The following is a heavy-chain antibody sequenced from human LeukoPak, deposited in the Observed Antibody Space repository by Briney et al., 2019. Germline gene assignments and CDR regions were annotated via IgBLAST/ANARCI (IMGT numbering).Heavy chain of an antibody. Sequence: GGSLRLSCAASGFTFSSYWMSWVRQAPGRGLEWVANIKQDGSEKYYVDSVKGRFTISRDNAKNSLSLQMNILRPQDTAVYYCARAYCRSTNCCYPSWGQGTLVTVSS. D-gene: IGHD2-2*01. CDR1: GFTFSSYW. CDR2: IKQDGSEK. CDR3: ARAYCRSTNCCYPS. J-gene: IGHJ5*02. V-gene: IGHV3-7*01.